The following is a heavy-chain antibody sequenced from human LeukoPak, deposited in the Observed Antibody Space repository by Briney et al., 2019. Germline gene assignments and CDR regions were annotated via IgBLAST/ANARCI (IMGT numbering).Heavy chain of an antibody. D-gene: IGHD3-9*01. CDR1: GFTFSSYD. Sequence: GGSLRLSCAASGFTFSSYDMHWVRQATGKGLEWVSAIGTAGDTYYPGSVKGRFTISRENAKNSLYLQMNSLRAGDTAVYCCARGGDILTGYYQPLDYWGQGTLVTVSS. V-gene: IGHV3-13*01. CDR3: ARGGDILTGYYQPLDY. CDR2: IGTAGDT. J-gene: IGHJ4*02.